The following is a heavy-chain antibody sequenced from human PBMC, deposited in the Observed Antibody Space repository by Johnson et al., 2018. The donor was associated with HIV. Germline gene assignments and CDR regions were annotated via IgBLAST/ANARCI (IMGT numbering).Heavy chain of an antibody. J-gene: IGHJ3*02. Sequence: HVQLVESGGGVVQPGGSLRLSCAASGFTFSSYGMHWVRQAPGKGLEWVAFIRYDEADKYYAASVKGRFTISRDNSKNTVYLQMSGLRVEDTAVYYCAKEKNGYHWTFDIWGQGTMVTVSS. CDR2: IRYDEADK. D-gene: IGHD5-24*01. CDR1: GFTFSSYG. CDR3: AKEKNGYHWTFDI. V-gene: IGHV3-30*02.